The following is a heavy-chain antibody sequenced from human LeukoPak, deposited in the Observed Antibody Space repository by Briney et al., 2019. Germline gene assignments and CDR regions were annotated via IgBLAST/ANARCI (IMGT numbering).Heavy chain of an antibody. J-gene: IGHJ6*02. D-gene: IGHD3-16*01. CDR2: IYYSGST. CDR3: ARARTSHYYYYYGMDV. CDR1: GGSISSSSYY. Sequence: SETLSLTCTVSGGSISSSSYYWGWIRQPPGKGLEWIGYIYYSGSTNYNPSLKSRVTISVDTSKNQFSLKLSSVTAADTAVYYCARARTSHYYYYYGMDVWGQGTTVTVSS. V-gene: IGHV4-61*05.